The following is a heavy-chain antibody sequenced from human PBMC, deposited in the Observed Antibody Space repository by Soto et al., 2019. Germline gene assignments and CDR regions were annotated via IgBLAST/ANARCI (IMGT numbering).Heavy chain of an antibody. Sequence: QVQLVQSGAEVKKPGASVKVSCKASGYTFTNFGISWVRQAPGQGLEWMGWISAYNGNTNYAQKFQGRVTMTTGTATSTAYMELRSLRSDDKGVYYCATGETPIDYWGQGALVTVSS. V-gene: IGHV1-18*01. J-gene: IGHJ4*02. CDR2: ISAYNGNT. CDR3: ATGETPIDY. CDR1: GYTFTNFG. D-gene: IGHD1-26*01.